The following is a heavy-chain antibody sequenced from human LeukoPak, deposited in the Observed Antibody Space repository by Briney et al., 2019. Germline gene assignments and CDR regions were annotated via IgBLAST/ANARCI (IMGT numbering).Heavy chain of an antibody. CDR3: ARPARKVYGSGSYTDYYYYGMDV. D-gene: IGHD3-10*01. Sequence: ASVKVSCKASGYTFARYGIRWVRQAPGQGIEWIGWISAYNGHTNYAQNFQGRVSLTTATSTSTAYMDLRSLTSDDTAVYYCARPARKVYGSGSYTDYYYYGMDVWGQGTTVTVSS. CDR2: ISAYNGHT. CDR1: GYTFARYG. V-gene: IGHV1-18*01. J-gene: IGHJ6*02.